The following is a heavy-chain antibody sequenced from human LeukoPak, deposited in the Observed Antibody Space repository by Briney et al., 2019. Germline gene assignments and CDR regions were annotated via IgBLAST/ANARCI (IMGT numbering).Heavy chain of an antibody. V-gene: IGHV3-7*01. CDR1: GFSFSSFW. CDR3: VQGGHFDF. CDR2: INEDGGEK. Sequence: SGGSLRLSCAATGFSFSSFWMTWGRQAPGKGPEWVANINEDGGEKYYVDSVKGRFTISRDNGKNSLYLEMNSLRADDTAVYFCVQGGHFDFWGQGAPVTVSS. D-gene: IGHD3-16*01. J-gene: IGHJ4*02.